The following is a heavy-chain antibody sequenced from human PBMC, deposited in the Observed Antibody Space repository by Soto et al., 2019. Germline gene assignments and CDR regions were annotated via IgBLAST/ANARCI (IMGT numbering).Heavy chain of an antibody. D-gene: IGHD6-13*01. CDR2: ISAYNGNT. CDR3: ARAHLYSSIWTIYYYYYGMDV. CDR1: GYTFTSYG. J-gene: IGHJ6*02. Sequence: QVQLVQSGAEVKKPGASVKVSCKASGYTFTSYGISWVRQAPGQGLEWMGWISAYNGNTNYAQKLQGRVNMTTDTSTSTAYMELRSLRSDDTAVYYCARAHLYSSIWTIYYYYYGMDVWGQGTTVTVSS. V-gene: IGHV1-18*01.